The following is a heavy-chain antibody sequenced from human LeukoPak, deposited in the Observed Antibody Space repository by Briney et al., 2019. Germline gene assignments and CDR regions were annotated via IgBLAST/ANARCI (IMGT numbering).Heavy chain of an antibody. V-gene: IGHV3-30*18. CDR3: AKDSRFLEWLVFSMDV. CDR2: IANDGKTT. D-gene: IGHD3-3*01. Sequence: GGSLRLSCAASGFTFSIYGTHWVRQAPGKGLEWVAVIANDGKTTYYADSVKGRFTISRDNSKNTLYLQMNSLRAEDTAVYYCAKDSRFLEWLVFSMDVWGKGTTVTVSS. J-gene: IGHJ6*03. CDR1: GFTFSIYG.